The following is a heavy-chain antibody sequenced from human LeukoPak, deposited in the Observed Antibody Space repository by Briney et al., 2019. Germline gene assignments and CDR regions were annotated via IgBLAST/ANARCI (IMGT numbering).Heavy chain of an antibody. CDR2: IYYSGST. D-gene: IGHD3-10*01. Sequence: SQTLSLTCTVYGGSISSGDYYWSWIRQPPGKGLEWIGYIYYSGSTYYNPSLKSRVTISVDTSKNQFSLKLSSVTAADTAVYYCARRYYYGSGSYYFDYWGQGTLVTVSS. CDR1: GGSISSGDYY. CDR3: ARRYYYGSGSYYFDY. J-gene: IGHJ4*02. V-gene: IGHV4-30-4*01.